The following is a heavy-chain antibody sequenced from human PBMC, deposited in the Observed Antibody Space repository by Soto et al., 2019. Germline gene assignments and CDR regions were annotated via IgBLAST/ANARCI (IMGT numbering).Heavy chain of an antibody. CDR1: GGTFSSYA. J-gene: IGHJ5*02. CDR3: ARGGSGWYGWVWFGP. CDR2: IIPIFGTA. V-gene: IGHV1-69*06. D-gene: IGHD6-19*01. Sequence: SVKVSCKASGGTFSSYAISWVRQAPGQGLEWMGGIIPIFGTANYAQKFQGRVTITADKSTSTAYMELSSLRSEDTAVYYCARGGSGWYGWVWFGPWGQGTLVTVSS.